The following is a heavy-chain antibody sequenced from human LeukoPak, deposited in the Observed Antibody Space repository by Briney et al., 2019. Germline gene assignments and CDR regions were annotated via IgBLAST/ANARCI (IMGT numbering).Heavy chain of an antibody. Sequence: GGSLRLSCAASGFTFSTYNMNWVRQAPGKGLEWVSYINSSSSTMSYADSVKGRFTISRDNAKNSLYLQMNSLRAEDTALYHCARDYGSGAWVSDYWGQGTLVTVSS. V-gene: IGHV3-48*01. D-gene: IGHD3-10*01. CDR3: ARDYGSGAWVSDY. CDR1: GFTFSTYN. J-gene: IGHJ4*02. CDR2: INSSSSTM.